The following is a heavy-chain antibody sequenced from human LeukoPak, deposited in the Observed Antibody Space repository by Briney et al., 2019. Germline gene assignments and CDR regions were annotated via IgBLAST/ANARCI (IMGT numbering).Heavy chain of an antibody. D-gene: IGHD6-13*01. J-gene: IGHJ5*02. CDR1: GYTFTTYV. CDR3: AREGGPLGIAAAGNWFDP. CDR2: ISAYNGNT. V-gene: IGHV1-18*01. Sequence: ASVKVSCKTSGYTFTTYVFNWVRQAPGQGLEWMGWISAYNGNTNYAQKLQGRVTMTTDTSTSTAYMELRSLRSDDTAVYYCAREGGPLGIAAAGNWFDPWGQGTLVTVSS.